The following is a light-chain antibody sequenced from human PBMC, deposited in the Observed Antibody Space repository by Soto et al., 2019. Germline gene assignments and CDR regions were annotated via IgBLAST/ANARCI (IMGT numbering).Light chain of an antibody. CDR3: QQHINWPLT. J-gene: IGKJ4*01. V-gene: IGKV3-11*01. Sequence: EIVLPQSPATLSFSPGERATLSCRASQTVSSSLAWYQQKPGQAPRLLIYEASNRATGIPARFSGSGSGADFTLTISSLEPEDFALYYCQQHINWPLTFGGGTKVDIK. CDR2: EAS. CDR1: QTVSSS.